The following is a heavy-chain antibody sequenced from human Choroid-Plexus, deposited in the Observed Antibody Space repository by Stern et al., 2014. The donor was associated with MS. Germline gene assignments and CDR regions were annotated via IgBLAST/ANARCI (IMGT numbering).Heavy chain of an antibody. CDR2: VSYEGSNK. D-gene: IGHD2/OR15-2a*01. CDR3: AKDRQYLTYFFDH. CDR1: GFTLGSCA. V-gene: IGHV3-30*18. Sequence: DQLVESGGDVVQPGRPLRLSCVASGFTLGSCAMHWVRQAPGKGLEWVAGVSYEGSNKYYADSVKGRFTISRDNSQNTLYMQMSSLRPEDTAVYYCAKDRQYLTYFFDHWGQGSLVTVSS. J-gene: IGHJ5*02.